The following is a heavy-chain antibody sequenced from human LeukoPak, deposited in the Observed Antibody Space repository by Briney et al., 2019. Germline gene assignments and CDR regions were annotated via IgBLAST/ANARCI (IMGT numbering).Heavy chain of an antibody. CDR3: AKDAGRNSYYYMGV. D-gene: IGHD1-26*01. V-gene: IGHV3-9*01. Sequence: PGGSLRLSCVASGFTFDDYAMNWVQQAPGKGLEWVSSISWNSGSIEYADSVKGRFTISRDNARNSLYLQMNSLRAEDTAFYYCAKDAGRNSYYYMGVWGEGTTVTVSS. CDR2: ISWNSGSI. J-gene: IGHJ6*03. CDR1: GFTFDDYA.